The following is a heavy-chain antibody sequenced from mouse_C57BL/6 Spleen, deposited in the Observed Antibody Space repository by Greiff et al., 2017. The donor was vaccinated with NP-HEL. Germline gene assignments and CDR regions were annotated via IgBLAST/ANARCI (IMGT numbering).Heavy chain of an antibody. CDR3: TRDTPITTVVATNMDY. V-gene: IGHV5-9-1*02. J-gene: IGHJ4*01. CDR2: ISSGGDYI. Sequence: EVQGVESGEGLVKPGGSLKLSCAASGFTFSSYAMSWVRQTPEKRLEWVAYISSGGDYIYYADTVKGRFTISRDNARNTLYLQMSSLKSEDTAMYYCTRDTPITTVVATNMDYWGQGTSVTVSS. D-gene: IGHD1-1*01. CDR1: GFTFSSYA.